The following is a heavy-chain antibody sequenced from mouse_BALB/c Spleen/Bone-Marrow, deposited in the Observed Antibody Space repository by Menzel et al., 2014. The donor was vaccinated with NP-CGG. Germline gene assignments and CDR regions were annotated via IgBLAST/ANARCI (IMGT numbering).Heavy chain of an antibody. Sequence: QVQLQQSGAELMKPGASVKISCKSTGYTFSSYWIEWVKQRPGHGLEWIGEILLRSGDTNYNEKFKDKSTFTADTSSNTAYMQFSSLTSEDSAVYYCARNFDGCYYAMTYRGERSSVSVPA. J-gene: IGHJ4*01. CDR3: ARNFDGCYYAMTY. D-gene: IGHD2-3*01. CDR2: ILLRSGDT. CDR1: GYTFSSYW. V-gene: IGHV1-9*01.